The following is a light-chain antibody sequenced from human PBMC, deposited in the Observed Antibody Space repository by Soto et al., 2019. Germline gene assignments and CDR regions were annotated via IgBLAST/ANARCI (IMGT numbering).Light chain of an antibody. Sequence: EIVLTQSPGTLSLSPGERATLSYRASQTISSSYLAIAWYQQKPGQPPRLLIYCASSRAHGIPDRFSGSGSATDFTLIISRLEPEDFAVYYCQQHDTSPWTFGQGTRVEIK. CDR3: QQHDTSPWT. CDR2: CAS. V-gene: IGKV3-20*01. J-gene: IGKJ1*01. CDR1: QTISSSY.